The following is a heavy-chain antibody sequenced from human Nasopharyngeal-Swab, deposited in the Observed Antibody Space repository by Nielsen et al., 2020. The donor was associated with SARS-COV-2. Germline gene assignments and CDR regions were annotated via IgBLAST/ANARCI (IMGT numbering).Heavy chain of an antibody. CDR2: IYYSGST. V-gene: IGHV4-39*01. CDR3: ASSIAAAGANWFDP. J-gene: IGHJ5*02. CDR1: GGSFSGYY. D-gene: IGHD6-13*01. Sequence: SETLSLTCAVYGGSFSGYYWGWIRQPPGKGLEWIGSIYYSGSTYYNPSLKSRVTISVDTSKNQFSLKLSSVTAADTAVYYCASSIAAAGANWFDPWGQGTLVTVSS.